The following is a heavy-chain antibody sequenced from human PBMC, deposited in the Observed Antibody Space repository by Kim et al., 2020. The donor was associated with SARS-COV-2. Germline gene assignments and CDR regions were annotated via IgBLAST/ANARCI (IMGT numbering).Heavy chain of an antibody. V-gene: IGHV1-69*02. CDR1: GGTFSSYT. Sequence: SVKVSCKASGGTFSSYTISWVRQAPGQGLEWMGRIIPILGIANYAQKFQGRVTITADKSTSTAYMELSSLRSEDTAVYYCARATEGIAAAGGDYWGQGTLVTVSS. CDR2: IIPILGIA. CDR3: ARATEGIAAAGGDY. D-gene: IGHD6-13*01. J-gene: IGHJ4*02.